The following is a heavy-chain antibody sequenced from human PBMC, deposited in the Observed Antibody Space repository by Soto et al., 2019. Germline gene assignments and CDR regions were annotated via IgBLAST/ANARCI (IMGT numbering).Heavy chain of an antibody. Sequence: QVQLVQSGAELKKPGASVKVSCTASGYSFLSYDIIWVRPAPGQGLEWMGWISTDNGNTNYAQKVQGRVTMTTDTSTRTADMELRSLRSDDTAVYYCARGMDDAFDIWGQGTMVTVSS. CDR3: ARGMDDAFDI. J-gene: IGHJ3*02. CDR1: GYSFLSYD. V-gene: IGHV1-18*01. CDR2: ISTDNGNT.